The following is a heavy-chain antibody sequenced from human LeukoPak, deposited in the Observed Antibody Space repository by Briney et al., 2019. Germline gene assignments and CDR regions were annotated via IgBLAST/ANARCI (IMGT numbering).Heavy chain of an antibody. Sequence: GESLKISCKCSGYSFNNYWIAWVRQMPGKGLEWMGIIYPGDSDTRYSPSFQGQVTISADKSISTAYLQWSSLKASDSAMYYCTREAGRYCSGGTCYFHRSSDYWGQGTLVTVSS. V-gene: IGHV5-51*01. CDR3: TREAGRYCSGGTCYFHRSSDY. CDR1: GYSFNNYW. D-gene: IGHD2-15*01. CDR2: IYPGDSDT. J-gene: IGHJ4*02.